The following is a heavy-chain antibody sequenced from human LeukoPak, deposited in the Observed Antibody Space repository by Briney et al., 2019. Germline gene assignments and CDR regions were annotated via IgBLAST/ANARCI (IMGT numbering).Heavy chain of an antibody. CDR3: ARESGYSSSWPYYYYGMDV. D-gene: IGHD6-13*01. CDR2: INPNSGGT. V-gene: IGHV1-2*02. Sequence: ASVKVSCKASGYTFTGYYMHWVRQAPGQGLEWMGWINPNSGGTNYAQKFQGRVTMTRDTSISTAYMELSRLRSDDMAVYYCARESGYSSSWPYYYYGMDVWGQGTTVTVSS. J-gene: IGHJ6*02. CDR1: GYTFTGYY.